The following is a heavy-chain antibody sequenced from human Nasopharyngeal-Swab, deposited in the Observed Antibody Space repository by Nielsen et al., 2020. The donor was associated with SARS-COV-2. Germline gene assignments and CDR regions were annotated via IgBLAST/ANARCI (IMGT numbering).Heavy chain of an antibody. J-gene: IGHJ4*02. CDR3: ARDGVTTVPTGEDY. CDR2: ISSGGSTT. D-gene: IGHD4-17*01. Sequence: WIRQPPGRGLEWVSYISSGGSTTHYADSVKGRFTISRDNAKNSLYLQMNSLRVEDTAVYYRARDGVTTVPTGEDYWGQGTLVTVSS. V-gene: IGHV3-48*03.